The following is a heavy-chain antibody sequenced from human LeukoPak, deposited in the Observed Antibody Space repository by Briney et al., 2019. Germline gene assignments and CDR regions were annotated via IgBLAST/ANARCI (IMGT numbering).Heavy chain of an antibody. V-gene: IGHV4-59*08. J-gene: IGHJ4*02. Sequence: PSETLSLTCTVSGGSISSYYWSWIRQPPGKGLEWIGYIYYGGSTSYNPSLKSRVTISVDTSKNQFSLKLNSVTATDTAVYYCARHYGPWGQGTLVTVSS. CDR2: IYYGGST. CDR1: GGSISSYY. CDR3: ARHYGP. D-gene: IGHD3-10*01.